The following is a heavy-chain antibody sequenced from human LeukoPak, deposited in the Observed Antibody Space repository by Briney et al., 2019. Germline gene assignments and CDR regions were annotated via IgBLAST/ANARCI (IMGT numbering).Heavy chain of an antibody. CDR1: GGSINAYY. CDR2: IYYGGST. Sequence: SETLSLTCTVSGGSINAYYWSWIRQPPGKGLEWIGYIYYGGSTTYNPSLKSRVTMSVDTAKNQFSLKLRSVTAADTAVYYCARGDFCSKSNCYLRPMDVWGKGTTVTVSS. D-gene: IGHD3-3*01. CDR3: ARGDFCSKSNCYLRPMDV. V-gene: IGHV4-59*01. J-gene: IGHJ6*03.